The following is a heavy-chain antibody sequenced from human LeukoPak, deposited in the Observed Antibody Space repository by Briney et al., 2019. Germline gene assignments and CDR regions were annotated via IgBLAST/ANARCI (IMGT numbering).Heavy chain of an antibody. D-gene: IGHD3-22*01. CDR3: ASLSITMIVVDAFDI. V-gene: IGHV3-23*01. Sequence: QPGGSLRLSCAASGFTFSSYAMSWVRQTPGKGLEWVSAISGSGGSTYYTDSVKGRFTISRDNSKNTLYLQMNSLRAEDTAVYYCASLSITMIVVDAFDIWGQGTMVTVSS. CDR1: GFTFSSYA. J-gene: IGHJ3*02. CDR2: ISGSGGST.